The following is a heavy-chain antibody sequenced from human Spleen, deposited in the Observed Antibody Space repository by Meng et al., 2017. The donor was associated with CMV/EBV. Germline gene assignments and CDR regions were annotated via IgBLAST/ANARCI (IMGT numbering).Heavy chain of an antibody. CDR2: INPNSGGT. V-gene: IGHV1-2*02. D-gene: IGHD3-16*02. J-gene: IGHJ4*02. Sequence: TFTGYYLHWVRQAPGQGLELMGWINPNSGGTSSVQKFQGRVTMTRDTSINTAYMELYRLRSDDTAVYYCAREGRTFGGVTVPDPNYDYWGQGTLVTVSS. CDR3: AREGRTFGGVTVPDPNYDY. CDR1: TFTGYY.